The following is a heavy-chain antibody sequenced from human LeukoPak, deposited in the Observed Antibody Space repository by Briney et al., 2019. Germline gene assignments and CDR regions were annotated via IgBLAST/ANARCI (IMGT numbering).Heavy chain of an antibody. CDR2: ISGSGGST. V-gene: IGHV3-23*01. Sequence: GGSLRLSCAASGFTFSSYAMSWVRQAPGKGLEWVSAISGSGGSTYYADSVKGRFTISRDNSKNTLYLQMNSVRAEDTAVYYCAKDGGFVVVTAILDYWGQGTLVTVSS. J-gene: IGHJ4*02. CDR1: GFTFSSYA. CDR3: AKDGGFVVVTAILDY. D-gene: IGHD2-21*02.